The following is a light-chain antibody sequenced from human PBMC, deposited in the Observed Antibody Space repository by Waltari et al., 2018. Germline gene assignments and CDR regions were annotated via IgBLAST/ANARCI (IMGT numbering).Light chain of an antibody. CDR3: HQYGSSPRT. CDR1: QSVTSSS. V-gene: IGKV3-20*01. Sequence: EIVLTQSPGTLSLSPGERATLSCGPSQSVTSSSLAWYQQKPGQAPRLLMYDASNRAAGIPDRFSGSGYGTDFTLIISRLEPEDFAVYYCHQYGSSPRTFGQGTKVEIK. J-gene: IGKJ1*01. CDR2: DAS.